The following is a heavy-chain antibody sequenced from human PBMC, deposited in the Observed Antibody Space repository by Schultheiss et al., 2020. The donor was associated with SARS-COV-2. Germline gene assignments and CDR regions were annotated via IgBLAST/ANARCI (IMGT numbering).Heavy chain of an antibody. CDR1: GFTFSSYA. J-gene: IGHJ4*02. Sequence: GGSLRLSCAASGFTFSSYAMSWVRQAPGKGLEWVSTISGSGGSTYYADSVKGRFTISRDNSKNTLYLQMNSLRAEDTAVYYCAKDEGRYGGVTTGSDYWGQGTLVTVSS. V-gene: IGHV3-23*01. D-gene: IGHD4-17*01. CDR3: AKDEGRYGGVTTGSDY. CDR2: ISGSGGST.